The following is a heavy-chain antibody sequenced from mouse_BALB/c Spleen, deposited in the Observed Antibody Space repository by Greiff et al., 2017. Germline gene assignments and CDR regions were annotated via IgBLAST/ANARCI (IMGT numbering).Heavy chain of an antibody. CDR3: AREEITTGFAY. CDR1: GYTFTSYW. Sequence: QVQLQQSGAELARPGASVKLSCKASGYTFTSYWMQWVKQRPGQGLEWIGAIYPGDGDTRYTQKFKGKATLTADKSSSTAYMQLSSLASEDSAVYYCAREEITTGFAYWGQGTLVTVSA. J-gene: IGHJ3*01. D-gene: IGHD2-4*01. CDR2: IYPGDGDT. V-gene: IGHV1-87*01.